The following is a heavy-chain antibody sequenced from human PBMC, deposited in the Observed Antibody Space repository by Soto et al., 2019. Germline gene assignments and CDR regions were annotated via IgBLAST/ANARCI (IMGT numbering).Heavy chain of an antibody. J-gene: IGHJ4*02. CDR3: PHRRYCSGGSCYSFDY. D-gene: IGHD2-15*01. CDR2: IYWDDDK. V-gene: IGHV2-5*02. CDR1: GFSLSTSGVG. Sequence: QITLKESGPTLVKPTQTLTLTCTFSGFSLSTSGVGVGWIRQPPGKALEWLALIYWDDDKRYSPSLKSRPTNTQDSSTNQVVPTMTNIEPVDTATYYCPHRRYCSGGSCYSFDYSGQLTLFTVSS.